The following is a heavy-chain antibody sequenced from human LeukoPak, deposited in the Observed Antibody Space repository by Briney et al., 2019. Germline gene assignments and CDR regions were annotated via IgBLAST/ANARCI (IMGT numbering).Heavy chain of an antibody. D-gene: IGHD3-10*01. V-gene: IGHV3-23*01. CDR2: ISGSGGST. J-gene: IGHJ6*03. Sequence: GGSLRLSCAASGFTFSSYSMNWVRQAPGKGLEWVSAISGSGGSTYYADSVKGRFTISRDNSKNTLYLQMNSLRAEDTAVYYCARKGSPYGSGSSYYYYYMDVWGKGTTVTISS. CDR3: ARKGSPYGSGSSYYYYYMDV. CDR1: GFTFSSYS.